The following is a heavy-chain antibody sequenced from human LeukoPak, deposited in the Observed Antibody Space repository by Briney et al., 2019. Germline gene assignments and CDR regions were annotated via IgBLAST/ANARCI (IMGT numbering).Heavy chain of an antibody. Sequence: PSETLSLTRTVSGGSISSSSYYWGWIRQPPGKGLEWIGSIYYSGSTYYNPSLKSRVTISVDTSKNQFSLKLSSVTAADTAVYYCATTKNRYCSSTSCYGDVLDDAFDIWGQGTMVTVSS. J-gene: IGHJ3*02. CDR2: IYYSGST. CDR1: GGSISSSSYY. D-gene: IGHD2-2*01. V-gene: IGHV4-39*01. CDR3: ATTKNRYCSSTSCYGDVLDDAFDI.